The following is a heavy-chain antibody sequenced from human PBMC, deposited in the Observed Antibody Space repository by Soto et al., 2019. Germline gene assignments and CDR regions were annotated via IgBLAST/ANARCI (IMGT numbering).Heavy chain of an antibody. D-gene: IGHD1-1*01. J-gene: IGHJ4*02. Sequence: QVQLVQSGAEVKKPGSSVKVSCKASGGTFSSYAISWVRQAPGQGLEWMGGIIPILGTANYAQKFQGRVTIXXDXSXXTAYMELSSLRTEETAEYYCAYVRYSEGQRDAFDYWGQGTLVTVSS. CDR3: AYVRYSEGQRDAFDY. CDR1: GGTFSSYA. V-gene: IGHV1-69*11. CDR2: IIPILGTA.